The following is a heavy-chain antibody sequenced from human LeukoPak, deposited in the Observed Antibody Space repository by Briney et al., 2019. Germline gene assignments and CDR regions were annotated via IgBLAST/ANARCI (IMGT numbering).Heavy chain of an antibody. CDR3: VRHYYGSGTAKGYFQH. J-gene: IGHJ1*01. CDR1: GGSLSSYY. CDR2: IYYTGST. Sequence: WETLSLTCAVSGGSLSSYYWSWVRQPPGAGPEWIGYIYYTGSTNYNPSLTSRVTISLDSSPNQFSLNLNSLTTADTAVYYCVRHYYGSGTAKGYFQHWGQGTLVTVSS. V-gene: IGHV4-59*01. D-gene: IGHD3-10*01.